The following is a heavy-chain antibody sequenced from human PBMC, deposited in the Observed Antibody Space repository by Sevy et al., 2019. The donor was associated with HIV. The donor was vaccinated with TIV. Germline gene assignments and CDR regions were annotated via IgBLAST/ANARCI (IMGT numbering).Heavy chain of an antibody. CDR2: IYGRGGVT. V-gene: IGHV3-23*01. D-gene: IGHD3-22*01. CDR3: AGGRYDSRGSFDALDI. J-gene: IGHJ3*02. Sequence: GGSLRLSCKPSGFTFTSYAMNWVRQAPGKGLEWISTIYGRGGVTYYADCVKGRFTISRDKSKNTLYLQMNSLRTEDTALYYCAGGRYDSRGSFDALDIWGQGTMVTVSS. CDR1: GFTFTSYA.